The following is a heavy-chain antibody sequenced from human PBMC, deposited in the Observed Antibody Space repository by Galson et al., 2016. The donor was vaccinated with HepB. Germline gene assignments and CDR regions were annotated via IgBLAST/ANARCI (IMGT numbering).Heavy chain of an antibody. D-gene: IGHD2-15*01. CDR3: ARGSNPSLRGEGYYFQH. V-gene: IGHV4-39*07. Sequence: SETLSLTCAVSGGSITSSGYSWVWIRQPPGKGLQWIGSLYYSGTTFYNPSLRSRVTISVDTSKNQFSLRLHSVTAADTAAYYCARGSNPSLRGEGYYFQHWGQGTLVTVSS. CDR1: GGSITSSGYS. CDR2: LYYSGTT. J-gene: IGHJ1*01.